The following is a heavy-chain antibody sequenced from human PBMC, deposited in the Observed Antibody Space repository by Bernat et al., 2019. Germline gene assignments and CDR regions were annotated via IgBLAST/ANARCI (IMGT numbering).Heavy chain of an antibody. Sequence: QVQLVESGGGVVQPGRSLRLSCAASGFTFSSYGMHWVRQAPGKGLEWVAVIWYDGSNKYYADSVKGRFTISRDNSKNTLYLQMNSLRAEVTAVYYCARDPESYYFDYWGQGTLVTVSS. D-gene: IGHD3-16*02. CDR2: IWYDGSNK. J-gene: IGHJ4*02. CDR1: GFTFSSYG. CDR3: ARDPESYYFDY. V-gene: IGHV3-33*01.